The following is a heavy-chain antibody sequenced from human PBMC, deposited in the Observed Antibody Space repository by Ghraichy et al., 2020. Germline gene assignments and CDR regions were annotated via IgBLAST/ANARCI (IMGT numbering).Heavy chain of an antibody. CDR2: VKTKIDGGTT. D-gene: IGHD2-21*01. V-gene: IGHV3-15*07. CDR1: GFPFNKAW. Sequence: GGSLRLSCEASGFPFNKAWMNWVRQAPGKGLEWVALVKTKIDGGTTDYAAPVKGRFIISRDESDKTMYLQMNSLKTEDTAVYYCTTSKIGVGAFDIWGQGTMVTVSS. CDR3: TTSKIGVGAFDI. J-gene: IGHJ3*02.